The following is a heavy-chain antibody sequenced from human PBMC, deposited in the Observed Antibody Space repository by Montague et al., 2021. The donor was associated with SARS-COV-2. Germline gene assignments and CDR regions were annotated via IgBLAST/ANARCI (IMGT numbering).Heavy chain of an antibody. J-gene: IGHJ3*01. V-gene: IGHV4-59*11. CDR3: ARGQVTAFAILIVFPAAGALDS. Sequence: SETLSLTCTVSSGSISSHYWSWIRQPPGKGLEWIGYVNYGGSTNYNPSLKSRVSISLDTSKNQFSLRLNSVTAADTAVYYCARGQVTAFAILIVFPAAGALDSWGRGTTVTASS. CDR1: SGSISSHY. CDR2: VNYGGST. D-gene: IGHD2-21*01.